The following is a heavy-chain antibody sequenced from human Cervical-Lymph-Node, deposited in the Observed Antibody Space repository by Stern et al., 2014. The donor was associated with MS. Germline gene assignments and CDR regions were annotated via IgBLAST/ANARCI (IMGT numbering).Heavy chain of an antibody. CDR1: GFSLSSVGVG. J-gene: IGHJ6*02. CDR2: LYWDDDK. CDR3: AHSLGAFGMDV. Sequence: QITLKESGPTLVKPTQTLTLTCTFSGFSLSSVGVGVGWVRQPPGKALECLGLLYWDDDKRYRPSLKNRLNITKDTSKNQVFLSITHLDPVDTGTYYCAHSLGAFGMDVWGQGTTVTVSS. V-gene: IGHV2-5*02.